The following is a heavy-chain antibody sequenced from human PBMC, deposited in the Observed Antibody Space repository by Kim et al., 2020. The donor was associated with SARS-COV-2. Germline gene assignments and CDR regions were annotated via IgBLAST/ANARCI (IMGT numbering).Heavy chain of an antibody. Sequence: YADSVKGRFTISRDNAKNTLYLQMNSLRAEDTGAYYCARRQFTSGWYYFDYWGQGTLVTVSS. CDR3: ARRQFTSGWYYFDY. D-gene: IGHD6-19*01. V-gene: IGHV3-74*01. J-gene: IGHJ4*02.